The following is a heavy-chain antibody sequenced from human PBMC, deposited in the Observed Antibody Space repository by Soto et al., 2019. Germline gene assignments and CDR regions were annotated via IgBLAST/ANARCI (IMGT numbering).Heavy chain of an antibody. CDR3: ARGTADCGTDCYDGLSWRFDAFEI. J-gene: IGHJ3*02. Sequence: GASVKVSCKVSGDTFSNLAITWVRQAPGQGLEWLGGIIPMFSTTNYAQRFQGRVSITAGESTSTAYMELRRLRSEDTAIYYCARGTADCGTDCYDGLSWRFDAFEICGQGTMVTVSS. CDR1: GDTFSNLA. CDR2: IIPMFSTT. D-gene: IGHD2-21*02. V-gene: IGHV1-69*13.